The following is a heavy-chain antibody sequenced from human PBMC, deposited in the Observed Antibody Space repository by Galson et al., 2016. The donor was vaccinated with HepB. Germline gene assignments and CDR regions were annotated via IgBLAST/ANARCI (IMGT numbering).Heavy chain of an antibody. Sequence: SLRLSCAASGFTFSSYWMYWVRQAPGKGLVWVSRIDSDGITTAYADSVKGRFTISRDNAKNTLYLQMNSLSAEDTTVYYCATGGGRRSKYYGMDIWGQGTMATVSS. CDR3: ATGGGRRSKYYGMDI. CDR2: IDSDGITT. J-gene: IGHJ3*02. D-gene: IGHD2/OR15-2a*01. V-gene: IGHV3-74*01. CDR1: GFTFSSYW.